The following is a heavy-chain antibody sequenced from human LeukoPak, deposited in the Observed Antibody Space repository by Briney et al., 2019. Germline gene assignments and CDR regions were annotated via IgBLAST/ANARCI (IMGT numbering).Heavy chain of an antibody. J-gene: IGHJ5*02. D-gene: IGHD6-19*01. V-gene: IGHV3-21*01. CDR3: ARRYSSGSNWFDP. CDR1: GFTFSSYS. Sequence: GGSLRLSCAASGFTFSSYSMNWVRQAPGKGLEWVSSISSNSSYIYYADSVKGRFTISRDNAKNSLYLQMNSLRAEDTAVYYCARRYSSGSNWFDPWGQGTLVTVSS. CDR2: ISSNSSYI.